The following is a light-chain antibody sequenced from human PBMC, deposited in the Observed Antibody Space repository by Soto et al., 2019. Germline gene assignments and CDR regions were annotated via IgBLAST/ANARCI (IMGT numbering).Light chain of an antibody. CDR2: DVN. CDR3: SSWTTSTTMI. Sequence: QSALTQPASVSGSPGQSITISCTGTSSDIGAYNFVSWYQQHPGKAPNLMLYDVNIRPSGVSNRFSGSKSGNTALLTISGLQAEDEADYYCSSWTTSTTMIFGGGTKVTVL. V-gene: IGLV2-14*03. J-gene: IGLJ2*01. CDR1: SSDIGAYNF.